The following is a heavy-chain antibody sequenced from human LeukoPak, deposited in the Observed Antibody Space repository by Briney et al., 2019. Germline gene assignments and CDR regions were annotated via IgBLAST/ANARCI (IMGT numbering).Heavy chain of an antibody. CDR3: ARAGCSSTSCYGWFDP. D-gene: IGHD2-2*01. CDR1: GYTFTSYG. CDR2: ISAYNGNT. J-gene: IGHJ5*02. Sequence: ASVKVSCXXSGYTFTSYGISWVRQAPGQGLEWMGWISAYNGNTNYAQKLQGRVTMTTDTSTSTAYMELRSLRSDDTAVYYCARAGCSSTSCYGWFDPWGQGTLVTVSS. V-gene: IGHV1-18*01.